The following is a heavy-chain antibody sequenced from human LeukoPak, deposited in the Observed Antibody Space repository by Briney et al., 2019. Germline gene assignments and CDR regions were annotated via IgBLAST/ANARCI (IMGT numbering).Heavy chain of an antibody. V-gene: IGHV4-39*01. J-gene: IGHJ3*01. D-gene: IGHD2-15*01. CDR2: MFYSGST. Sequence: SETLSLTCSVSGGSMRTPSHYWDWIRQSPGKGLEWIGSMFYSGSTYFNPSLRSRVTISGDTSTNQISLSPTSLTAADTAVYYCARRNTEVPDTLPLNAFDVWGQGAMVIVSS. CDR1: GGSMRTPSHY. CDR3: ARRNTEVPDTLPLNAFDV.